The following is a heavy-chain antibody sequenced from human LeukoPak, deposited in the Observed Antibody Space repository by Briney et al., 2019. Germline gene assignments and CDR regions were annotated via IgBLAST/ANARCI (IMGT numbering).Heavy chain of an antibody. J-gene: IGHJ4*02. CDR3: ARGFESSTSYDSDFDF. V-gene: IGHV1-69*04. D-gene: IGHD3-3*01. Sequence: GASVKVSCKASGGTFSRYGISWVRQAPGQGLEWMGRIIPILGITNYAQKFQGRVTITADKSTTTAYMELSSLRSEDTAVYFCARGFESSTSYDSDFDFWGQGSLVTVSS. CDR1: GGTFSRYG. CDR2: IIPILGIT.